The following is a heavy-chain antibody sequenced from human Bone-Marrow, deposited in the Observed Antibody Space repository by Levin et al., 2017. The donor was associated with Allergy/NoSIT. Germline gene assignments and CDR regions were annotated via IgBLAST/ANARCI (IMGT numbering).Heavy chain of an antibody. J-gene: IGHJ4*02. V-gene: IGHV3-23*01. D-gene: IGHD6-13*01. Sequence: GGSLRLSCAASDLSFSNYDMGWVRQAPGKGLEWVSAISGSSIYTYYAASVKGRFTISRDNSKNTLYVEMNSLTAEATAVYYCATRRRIGSPGTHYFDYGGQGTLVTVAS. CDR2: ISGSSIYT. CDR1: DLSFSNYD. CDR3: ATRRRIGSPGTHYFDY.